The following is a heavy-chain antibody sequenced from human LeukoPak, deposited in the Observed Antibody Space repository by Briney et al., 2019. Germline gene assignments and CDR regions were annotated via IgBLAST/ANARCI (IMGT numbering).Heavy chain of an antibody. J-gene: IGHJ4*02. CDR3: ARHAWGYYDILTAHTPAYYFDY. CDR2: IYYSGST. D-gene: IGHD3-9*01. CDR1: GGSISSYY. Sequence: PSETLSLTCTVSGGSISSYYWSWIRQPPGKGLEWIGYIYYSGSTNYNPSLKSRVTISVDTSKNQFSLKLSSVTAADTAVYYCARHAWGYYDILTAHTPAYYFDYWGQGTLVTVSS. V-gene: IGHV4-59*08.